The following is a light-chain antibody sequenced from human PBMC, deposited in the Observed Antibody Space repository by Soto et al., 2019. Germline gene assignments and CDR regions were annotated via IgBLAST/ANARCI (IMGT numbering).Light chain of an antibody. J-gene: IGKJ3*01. V-gene: IGKV1-9*01. Sequence: SPLTQSPAVLSASVGDRVPITCRASQGISSYLAWYQQKPGKAPTLLIYAASTLQSGVPSRFSGSGSGTEFTLTISSLQPEDFATYYCQRPGVFGPGAKVDIK. CDR2: AAS. CDR3: QRPGV. CDR1: QGISSY.